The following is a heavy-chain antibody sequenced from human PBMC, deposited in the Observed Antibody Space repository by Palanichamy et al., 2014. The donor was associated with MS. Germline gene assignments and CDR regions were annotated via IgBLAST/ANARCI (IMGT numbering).Heavy chain of an antibody. CDR1: GGSISSYY. D-gene: IGHD4-11*01. CDR3: VRHDYNDYDFFGY. J-gene: IGHJ4*02. CDR2: IYHSGST. V-gene: IGHV4-59*01. Sequence: QVQLQESGPGLVKPSETLSLTCTVSGGSISSYYWSWVRQPPGKGLEWMAYIYHSGSTKYNPSLKSRVTISIDTSKSQFSLKLSSVTAVDAAVYYCVRHDYNDYDFFGYWGQGTLVTVSS.